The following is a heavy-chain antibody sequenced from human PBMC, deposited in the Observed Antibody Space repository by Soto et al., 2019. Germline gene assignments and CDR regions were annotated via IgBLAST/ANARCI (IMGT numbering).Heavy chain of an antibody. CDR2: ISSSGSTK. J-gene: IGHJ4*02. D-gene: IGHD1-26*01. Sequence: EVQLVESGGGLVQPGGSLRLFCAASGFTFSSYEMNWVRQAPGKGLEWVSYISSSGSTKYYADSVKGRFTISRDNAKNSLYLQMNSLRAEDTAVYYCARLTVGATPTDYWGQGTLVTVSS. V-gene: IGHV3-48*03. CDR3: ARLTVGATPTDY. CDR1: GFTFSSYE.